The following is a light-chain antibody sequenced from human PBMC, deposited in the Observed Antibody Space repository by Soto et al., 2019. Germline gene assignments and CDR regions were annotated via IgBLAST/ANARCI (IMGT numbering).Light chain of an antibody. CDR2: GAS. V-gene: IGKV3-20*01. Sequence: EIVLTQSPGTLSLSPGERATLSCRASQSVTSTYLAWYQQKPGQPPRLLIYGASNRATGIPDRFSGSGSGTDFTLTISRLEPEDFTVYYCQQHHSLPTTFGPGTKVDI. J-gene: IGKJ3*01. CDR1: QSVTSTY. CDR3: QQHHSLPTT.